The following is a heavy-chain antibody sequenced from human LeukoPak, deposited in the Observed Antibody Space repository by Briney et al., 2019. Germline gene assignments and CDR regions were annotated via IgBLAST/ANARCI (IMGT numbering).Heavy chain of an antibody. V-gene: IGHV4-30-4*01. CDR2: IYYSGST. CDR1: GGSLSSGDYY. D-gene: IGHD4-17*01. Sequence: SETLSLTCTVSGGSLSSGDYYWRWIRQPPGKGLEWLGYIYYSGSTYYNPSLKSRVTISVDTSKNQFSLKLSSVTAADTAVYYCARAYGDYVEYFQHRGQGTLVTVSS. CDR3: ARAYGDYVEYFQH. J-gene: IGHJ1*01.